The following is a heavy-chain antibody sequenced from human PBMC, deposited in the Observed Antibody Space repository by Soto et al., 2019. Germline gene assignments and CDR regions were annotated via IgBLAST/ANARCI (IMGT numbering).Heavy chain of an antibody. CDR2: VSHIGST. V-gene: IGHV4-39*01. Sequence: SETLSLTCSVSGGSISNSSYLWGWVRQPPGKGLQWIGSVSHIGSTNYNPSLKSRLTISVGTSKTQSSLRLDSVTAADTAVYYCSRIAVSGPRTGFDYWGQGILDTVSS. J-gene: IGHJ4*02. CDR3: SRIAVSGPRTGFDY. D-gene: IGHD6-19*01. CDR1: GGSISNSSYL.